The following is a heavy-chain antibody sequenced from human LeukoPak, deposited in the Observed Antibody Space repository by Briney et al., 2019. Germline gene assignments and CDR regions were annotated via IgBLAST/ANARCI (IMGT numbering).Heavy chain of an antibody. Sequence: ASVKVSCKASGGTFSSYAISWVRQAPGQGLEWMGRIIPILGIANYAQKFQGRVTITADKSTSTAYMELSSLGSEDTAVYYCASCPYYYDSSGYYYGEKNYFDYWGQGTLVTVSS. J-gene: IGHJ4*02. V-gene: IGHV1-69*04. CDR1: GGTFSSYA. CDR3: ASCPYYYDSSGYYYGEKNYFDY. D-gene: IGHD3-22*01. CDR2: IIPILGIA.